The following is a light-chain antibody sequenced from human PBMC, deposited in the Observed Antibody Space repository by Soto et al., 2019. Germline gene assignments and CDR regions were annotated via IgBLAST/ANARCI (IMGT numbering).Light chain of an antibody. V-gene: IGKV1-39*01. Sequence: DIQMTQSPSSLSASVGDRVTITCRASQSISSYLNWYQQKPGKAPKLLIYAASSLQSGVPSRFSGSGSGTDFTLTISSLQPEDFATYYCQQYYSYPSLTFGQGTKVDIK. J-gene: IGKJ1*01. CDR2: AAS. CDR1: QSISSY. CDR3: QQYYSYPSLT.